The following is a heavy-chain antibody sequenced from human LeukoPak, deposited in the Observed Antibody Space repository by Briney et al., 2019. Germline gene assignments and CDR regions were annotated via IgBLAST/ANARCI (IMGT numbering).Heavy chain of an antibody. D-gene: IGHD4-23*01. CDR3: AREDTVLTPGY. J-gene: IGHJ4*02. CDR2: ISTSGGTT. CDR1: GFTFSNAW. V-gene: IGHV3-11*04. Sequence: GGSLRLSCAVSGFTFSNAWMRWVRQAPGKGLEWVSYISTSGGTTYYADSVKGRFTISRDNAKNSLYLQMNSLRAEDTAFYYCAREDTVLTPGYWGQGTLVTVSS.